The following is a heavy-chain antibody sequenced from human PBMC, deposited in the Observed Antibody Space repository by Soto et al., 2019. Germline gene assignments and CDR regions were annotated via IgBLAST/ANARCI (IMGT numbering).Heavy chain of an antibody. V-gene: IGHV1-69*06. D-gene: IGHD3-9*01. CDR2: IIPIFGTA. CDR1: GGTFSSYA. J-gene: IGHJ4*02. Sequence: SVKVSCKASGGTFSSYAISWVRQAPGQGLEWMGGIIPIFGTANYAQKFQGRVTITADKPTSTAYMELSSLRSEDTAVYYCARPKRDDYDILTGYAFDSWGQGTLVTVSS. CDR3: ARPKRDDYDILTGYAFDS.